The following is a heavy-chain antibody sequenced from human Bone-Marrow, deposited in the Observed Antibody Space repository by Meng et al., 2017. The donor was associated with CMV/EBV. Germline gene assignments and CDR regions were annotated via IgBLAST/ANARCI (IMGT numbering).Heavy chain of an antibody. V-gene: IGHV1-8*03. CDR3: ARGIRLFAQANWFDP. CDR2: MNPNSGNT. J-gene: IGHJ5*02. CDR1: GYTFTSYD. Sequence: ASVKVSCKASGYTFTSYDINWVRQATGQGLEWMGWMNPNSGNTGYAQKFQGRVTITRNTSISTAYMELSSLRSEDTAVYYCARGIRLFAQANWFDPRGQGTLVTVSS. D-gene: IGHD2-21*01.